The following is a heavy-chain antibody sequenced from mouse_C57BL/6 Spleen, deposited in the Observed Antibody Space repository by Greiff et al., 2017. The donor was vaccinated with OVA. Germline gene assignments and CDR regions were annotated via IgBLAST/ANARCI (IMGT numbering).Heavy chain of an antibody. J-gene: IGHJ4*01. CDR1: GYTFTSYW. D-gene: IGHD1-1*01. CDR3: ARSGHAHYYGSSYEAMDY. Sequence: VQLQQPGAELVKPGASVKMSCKASGYTFTSYWITWVKQRPGQGLAWIGDIYPGSGSTNYNEKFKSKATLTVDTSSSTAYMQLSSLTSEDSAVYYCARSGHAHYYGSSYEAMDYWGQGTSVTVSS. CDR2: IYPGSGST. V-gene: IGHV1-55*01.